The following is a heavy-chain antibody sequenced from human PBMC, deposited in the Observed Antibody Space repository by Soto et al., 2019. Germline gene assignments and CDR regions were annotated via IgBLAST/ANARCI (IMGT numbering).Heavy chain of an antibody. CDR2: IYYSGST. CDR1: GGSISSNINY. D-gene: IGHD3-9*01. Sequence: PSETLSLTCTVSGGSISSNINYWGWIRQPPGKGLEWIGSIYYSGSTYYNPSLKSRVTISVDTSKNQFSLKLSPVTAADTAVYYCAREGVYYDILTGYPGPYGMDVWGQGTTVT. V-gene: IGHV4-39*07. J-gene: IGHJ6*02. CDR3: AREGVYYDILTGYPGPYGMDV.